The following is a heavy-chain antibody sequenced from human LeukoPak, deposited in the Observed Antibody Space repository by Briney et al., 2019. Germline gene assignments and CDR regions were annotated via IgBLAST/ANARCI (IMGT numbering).Heavy chain of an antibody. V-gene: IGHV3-48*04. Sequence: GGSLRLSCAASGFTLSSYSINWVRQAPGKGLEWVSYISTTSNTIHYADSVKGRFTISRDNAKNSLYLQMNSLRAEDTAVYYCARDQGYCSRTNYCYYYYMDVWGKGTTVTVAS. J-gene: IGHJ6*03. CDR2: ISTTSNTI. D-gene: IGHD2-2*01. CDR1: GFTLSSYS. CDR3: ARDQGYCSRTNYCYYYYMDV.